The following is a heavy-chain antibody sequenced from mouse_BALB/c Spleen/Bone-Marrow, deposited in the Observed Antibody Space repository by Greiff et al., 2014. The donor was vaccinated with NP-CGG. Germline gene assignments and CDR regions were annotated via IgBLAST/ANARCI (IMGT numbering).Heavy chain of an antibody. CDR1: GYTFTSYV. D-gene: IGHD1-1*01. Sequence: EVQLQQSGPELVKPGASVKVSCKASGYTFTSYVMHWMKQKPGQGLEWIGYINPYNDGTKYNETFKGKATLTSDKSSSTAYMDLSSLTSEDSAVYFCARSEYFGSSYDYWGQGATLTVSS. V-gene: IGHV1-14*01. J-gene: IGHJ2*01. CDR2: INPYNDGT. CDR3: ARSEYFGSSYDY.